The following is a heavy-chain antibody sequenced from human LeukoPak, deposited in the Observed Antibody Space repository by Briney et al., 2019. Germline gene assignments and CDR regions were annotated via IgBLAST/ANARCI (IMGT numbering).Heavy chain of an antibody. CDR2: ISSSGSRT. CDR3: ARAWSP. V-gene: IGHV3-48*03. Sequence: GGSLRLSCAASGFTFSSYEMNWVRQAPGKGLEWVSYISSSGSRTYYADSVEGRFTISRDNAKNSLYLQMNSLRAEDTAAYYCARAWSPWGQGTLVTVSS. J-gene: IGHJ5*02. D-gene: IGHD3-3*01. CDR1: GFTFSSYE.